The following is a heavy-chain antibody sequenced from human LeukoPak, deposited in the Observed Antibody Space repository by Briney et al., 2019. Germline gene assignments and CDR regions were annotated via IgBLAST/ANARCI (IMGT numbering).Heavy chain of an antibody. CDR1: GYTFTSYD. CDR2: MNPNGGNT. V-gene: IGHV1-8*01. CDR3: ARRGNSSPHFD. J-gene: IGHJ4*02. D-gene: IGHD6-13*01. Sequence: ASVKVSCKASGYTFTSYDINWVRQATGQGLEWMGWMNPNGGNTGYAQKFPGRVTMTRNTSISTAYMELTSLRSEDTAVYYCARRGNSSPHFDWGQGTLVTVSS.